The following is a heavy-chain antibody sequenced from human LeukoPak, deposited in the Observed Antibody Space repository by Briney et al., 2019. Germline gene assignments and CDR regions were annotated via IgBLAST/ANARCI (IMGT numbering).Heavy chain of an antibody. D-gene: IGHD6-6*01. J-gene: IGHJ4*02. V-gene: IGHV3-11*01. Sequence: GGSLRLSCAASGFTFSDYYMSWIRQAPGKGLEWVSYISSSGSTIYYADSVKGRFTISRDNAKNSLYLQMNSLRAEDTAVYYCAKSVPYSSSDYWGQGTLVTVSS. CDR2: ISSSGSTI. CDR3: AKSVPYSSSDY. CDR1: GFTFSDYY.